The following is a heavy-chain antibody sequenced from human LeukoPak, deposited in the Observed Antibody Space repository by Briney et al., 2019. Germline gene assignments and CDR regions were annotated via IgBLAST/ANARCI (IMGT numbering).Heavy chain of an antibody. CDR1: GFTFSSYG. CDR2: ISYDGSNK. Sequence: GGSLRLSCAASGFTFSSYGMHWGRQAPGKGVEWGAVISYDGSNKYYADSVKGRFTISRDNSKNTLYLQMNSLRAEDTAVFYCAILHVAAAGYFDYWGQGTLVTVSS. CDR3: AILHVAAAGYFDY. D-gene: IGHD6-13*01. V-gene: IGHV3-30*03. J-gene: IGHJ4*02.